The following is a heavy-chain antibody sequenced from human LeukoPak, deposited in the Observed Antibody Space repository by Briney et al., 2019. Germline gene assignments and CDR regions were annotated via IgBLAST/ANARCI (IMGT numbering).Heavy chain of an antibody. CDR1: GFTFDDYA. Sequence: GGSLRLSCAASGFTFDDYAMHWVRQAPGKGLEWVSLISWDGGSTYYADSVKGRFTISRDNSKNSLYLQMNSLRAEDTALYYCAKGVHGSGYLKFDYWGQGTLVTVSS. D-gene: IGHD3-3*01. J-gene: IGHJ4*02. CDR2: ISWDGGST. CDR3: AKGVHGSGYLKFDY. V-gene: IGHV3-43D*03.